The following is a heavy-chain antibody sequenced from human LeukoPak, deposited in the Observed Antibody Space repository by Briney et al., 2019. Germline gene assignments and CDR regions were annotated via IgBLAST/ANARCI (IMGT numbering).Heavy chain of an antibody. CDR2: ISSSSSYI. Sequence: PGGSLRLSCAVSGFTFSSYSMNWVRQAPGKGLEWVSSISSSSSYIYYADSVKGRFTISRDNAKNSLYLQMNSLRAEDTAVYYCARDYGRAGNYWYFDYWGQGTLVTVSS. CDR3: ARDYGRAGNYWYFDY. D-gene: IGHD1-7*01. J-gene: IGHJ4*02. V-gene: IGHV3-21*01. CDR1: GFTFSSYS.